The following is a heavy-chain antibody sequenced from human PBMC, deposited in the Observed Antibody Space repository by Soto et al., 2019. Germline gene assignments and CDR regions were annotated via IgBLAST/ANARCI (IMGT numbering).Heavy chain of an antibody. J-gene: IGHJ4*02. D-gene: IGHD4-17*01. CDR1: GYTFTSYG. Sequence: ASVKVSCKASGYTFTSYGISWVRQAPGQGLEWMGWISAYNGNTKYAQKLQGRVTITTDTSASTAYMELSSLRSEDTAVYYCASESYGGEFDYWGQGTLVTVSS. CDR3: ASESYGGEFDY. CDR2: ISAYNGNT. V-gene: IGHV1-18*01.